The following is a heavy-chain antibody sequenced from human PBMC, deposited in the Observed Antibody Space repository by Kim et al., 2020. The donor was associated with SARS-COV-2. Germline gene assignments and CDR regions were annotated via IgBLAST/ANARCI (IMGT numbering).Heavy chain of an antibody. V-gene: IGHV3-23*01. CDR1: GFTFSSYA. Sequence: GGSLRLSCAASGFTFSSYAMSWVRQAPGKGLEWVSAISGSGGSTYYADSLTGRFTISRGNYKNTLYLQMNSLRAEDTAVYYCAKAKKRIGYGMDVWGQGTTVTVSS. CDR2: ISGSGGST. CDR3: AKAKKRIGYGMDV. D-gene: IGHD2-15*01. J-gene: IGHJ6*02.